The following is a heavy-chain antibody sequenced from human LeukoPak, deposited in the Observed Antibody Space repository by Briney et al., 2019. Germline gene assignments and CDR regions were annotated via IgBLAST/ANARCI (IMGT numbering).Heavy chain of an antibody. CDR2: ISSSSSYI. CDR1: GFTFSSYS. Sequence: GGSLRLSCAASGFTFSSYSMNWVRQAPGKGLEWVSSISSSSSYIYYADSVKGRFTISRDNAKNTLYLQMNSLRAEDTAVYFCARRHSSVLDPWGQGTLVTVSS. V-gene: IGHV3-21*01. J-gene: IGHJ5*02. D-gene: IGHD6-19*01. CDR3: ARRHSSVLDP.